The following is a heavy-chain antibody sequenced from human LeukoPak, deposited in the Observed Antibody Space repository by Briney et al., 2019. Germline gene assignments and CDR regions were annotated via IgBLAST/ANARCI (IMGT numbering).Heavy chain of an antibody. CDR3: ARERTVVVPAANWFDP. CDR1: GGSISIGGYY. J-gene: IGHJ5*02. D-gene: IGHD2-2*01. CDR2: IYYSGST. V-gene: IGHV4-31*03. Sequence: SETLSLTCTVSGGSISIGGYYWSWIRQHPGKGLEWIGYIYYSGSTYYNPSLKSRVTISVDTSKNQFSLKLSSVTAADTAVYYCARERTVVVPAANWFDPWGQGTLVTVSS.